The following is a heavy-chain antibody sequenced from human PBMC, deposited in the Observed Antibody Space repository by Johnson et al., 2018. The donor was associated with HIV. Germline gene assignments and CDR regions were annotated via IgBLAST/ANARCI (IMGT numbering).Heavy chain of an antibody. J-gene: IGHJ3*01. CDR2: IRSKAYGETT. CDR3: ATEAGIELWLIDAFDL. D-gene: IGHD5-18*01. CDR1: GFTFGDYA. V-gene: IGHV3-49*04. Sequence: VQLVESGGGLVQPGRSLRLSCTASGFTFGDYAMTWVRQAPGKGLEWVGFIRSKAYGETTEYAASVNGRFTISRDDSKSIAYLQMNSLKIDDTAVYYCATEAGIELWLIDAFDLWGQGTMVTVSS.